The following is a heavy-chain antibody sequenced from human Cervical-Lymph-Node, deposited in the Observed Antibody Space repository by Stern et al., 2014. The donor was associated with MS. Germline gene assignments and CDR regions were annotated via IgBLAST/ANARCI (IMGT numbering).Heavy chain of an antibody. CDR1: GGSISSSSYY. CDR2: IYYSGST. V-gene: IGHV4-39*01. Sequence: QVQLQESGPGLVKPSETLSLTCTVSGGSISSSSYYWGWIRQPPGKGLEWIGSIYYSGSTYYNPYPKSRVTISLDTSKKQFSLKLSSGTAADTAVYYCARRFVKGIAVGLFDYWGQGTLVTVSS. J-gene: IGHJ4*02. CDR3: ARRFVKGIAVGLFDY. D-gene: IGHD6-19*01.